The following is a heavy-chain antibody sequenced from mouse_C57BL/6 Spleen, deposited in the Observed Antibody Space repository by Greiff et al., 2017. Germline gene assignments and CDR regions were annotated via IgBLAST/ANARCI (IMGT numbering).Heavy chain of an antibody. V-gene: IGHV3-6*01. D-gene: IGHD2-1*01. CDR2: ISYDGSN. CDR3: ARPLYSYAMDY. J-gene: IGHJ4*01. Sequence: ESGPGLVKPSQSLSLTCSVTGYSITSGYYWNWIRQFPGNKLEWMGYISYDGSNNYNPSLKNRISITRDTSKNQFFLKLNSVTTEDTATYYCARPLYSYAMDYWGQGTSVTVSS. CDR1: GYSITSGYY.